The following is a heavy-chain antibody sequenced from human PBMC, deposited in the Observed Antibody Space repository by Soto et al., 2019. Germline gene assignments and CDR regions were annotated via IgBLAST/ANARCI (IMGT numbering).Heavy chain of an antibody. J-gene: IGHJ4*02. Sequence: VQLVESGGGVVQPGRSLRLSCAASGFTFSDYAMHWVRQAPGKGLEWVAVVSHDGRNTHYADSVKGRFTISRDSSKNTVYLEMTSLRAEDTAVYYCAKGWRQRLVTSDFNYWGQGDLVTVDS. CDR2: VSHDGRNT. D-gene: IGHD6-13*01. V-gene: IGHV3-30*18. CDR3: AKGWRQRLVTSDFNY. CDR1: GFTFSDYA.